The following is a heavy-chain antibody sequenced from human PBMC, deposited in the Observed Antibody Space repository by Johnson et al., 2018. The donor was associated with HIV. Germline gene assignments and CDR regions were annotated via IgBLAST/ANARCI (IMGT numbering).Heavy chain of an antibody. CDR3: AREGWALI. J-gene: IGHJ3*02. CDR2: ISYDGSEK. V-gene: IGHV3-30*03. D-gene: IGHD1-26*01. Sequence: QVQLVESGGGVVQPGRSLRLSCAASGFTFSSYGMHWVRQAPGKGLEWVAVISYDGSEKYYVDSVKGRFTISRDNSKNTLYRQMNSLRAEDTAVYYCAREGWALIWGQGTMVTVSS. CDR1: GFTFSSYG.